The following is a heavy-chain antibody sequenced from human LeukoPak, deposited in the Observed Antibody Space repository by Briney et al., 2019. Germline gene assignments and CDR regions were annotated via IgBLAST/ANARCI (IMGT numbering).Heavy chain of an antibody. Sequence: PSETLSLTCAVSGYSISSGYYWGWIRQPPGKGLEWIGSIYHSGSTYYNPSLKSRVTISVDTSKNQFSLKLSSVTAADTAVYYCARLHIVVVPAAIDYWGQGTLVIVSS. D-gene: IGHD2-2*01. J-gene: IGHJ4*02. CDR2: IYHSGST. CDR3: ARLHIVVVPAAIDY. CDR1: GYSISSGYY. V-gene: IGHV4-38-2*01.